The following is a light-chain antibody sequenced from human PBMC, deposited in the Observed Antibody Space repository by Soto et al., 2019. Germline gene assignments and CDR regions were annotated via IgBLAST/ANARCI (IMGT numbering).Light chain of an antibody. J-gene: IGKJ1*01. CDR1: QSVMSN. CDR2: DGS. V-gene: IGKV3-11*01. Sequence: EIVMTQSPATLSVSPGGRATLSCRASQSVMSNLAWYQQRPGQAPRLLIYDGSNRATGIPARFSGSGSGTDFTLTIRSLEPEDFAVYYCQQRSNWPTFGQGTKVDIK. CDR3: QQRSNWPT.